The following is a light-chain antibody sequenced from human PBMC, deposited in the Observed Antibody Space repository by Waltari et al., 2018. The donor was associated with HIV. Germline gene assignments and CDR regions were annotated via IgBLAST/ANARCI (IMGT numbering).Light chain of an antibody. CDR2: QDS. Sequence: SYELTQPPSVSVSPGQTASITCSGDKLGDKYACWYQQKPGQSPVLVIYQDSKRPSGIPEPFSGSNSGNTATLTISGTQAMDEADYYCQAWDSSTATGFGGGTKLTVL. CDR1: KLGDKY. V-gene: IGLV3-1*01. CDR3: QAWDSSTATG. J-gene: IGLJ2*01.